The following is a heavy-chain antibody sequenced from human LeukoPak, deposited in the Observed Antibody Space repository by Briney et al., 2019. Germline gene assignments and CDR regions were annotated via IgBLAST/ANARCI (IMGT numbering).Heavy chain of an antibody. CDR1: GFTFSSYG. V-gene: IGHV3-30*02. CDR3: ARRDFWSGNDAFDI. Sequence: HAGGSLRLSCAASGFTFSSYGMHWVRQAPGKGLEWVAFIRYDGSNKYYADSVKGRFTISRDNSKNTLYLQMNSLRAEDTAVYYCARRDFWSGNDAFDIWGQGTMVTVSS. D-gene: IGHD3-3*01. J-gene: IGHJ3*02. CDR2: IRYDGSNK.